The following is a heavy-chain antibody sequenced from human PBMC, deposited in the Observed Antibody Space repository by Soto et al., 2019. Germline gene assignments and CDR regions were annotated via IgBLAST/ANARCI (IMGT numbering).Heavy chain of an antibody. CDR3: AREIIGGSGYSECSGDYSDPWY. CDR2: ISVCNGKR. Sequence: QVQLVQSGAEVKKPGASVKVSCKASGYRFTSYGISWVRQAPGQGLEGMGWISVCNGKRKYGQNFQGRVTMTADTSKNTVYIDRRTLRSDDSAVYYCAREIIGGSGYSECSGDYSDPWYWGQGTLVTVSS. D-gene: IGHD3-22*01. CDR1: GYRFTSYG. V-gene: IGHV1-18*01. J-gene: IGHJ4*02.